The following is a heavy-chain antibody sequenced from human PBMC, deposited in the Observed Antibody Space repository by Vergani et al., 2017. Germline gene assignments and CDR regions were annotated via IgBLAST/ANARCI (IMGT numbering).Heavy chain of an antibody. CDR3: ATIGYRRWGYYLDY. CDR1: GDPISSNNR. Sequence: QVQLQEAGPGLGKPPGTLSLTCAVSGDPISSNNRWSWARRPPGKGLEWIGEICHTEDTKYRPSLKSRVTVSVDESRNLFSLRLNSMTAADPAVYYCATIGYRRWGYYLDYWGQGILVTVSS. V-gene: IGHV4-4*03. J-gene: IGHJ4*02. CDR2: ICHTEDT. D-gene: IGHD2-2*02.